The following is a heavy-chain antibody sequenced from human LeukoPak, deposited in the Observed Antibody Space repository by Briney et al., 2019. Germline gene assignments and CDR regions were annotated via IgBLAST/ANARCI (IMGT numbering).Heavy chain of an antibody. CDR2: IIPIFGTA. CDR1: GGTFSSYA. V-gene: IGHV1-69*05. Sequence: VKVSCKASGGTFSSYAISWVRQAPGQGLEWMGVIIPIFGTANYAQKFQGRVTITTDESTSTAYMELSSLRSEDTAVYYCANVLRYFDWSTDYWGQGTLVTVSS. CDR3: ANVLRYFDWSTDY. J-gene: IGHJ4*02. D-gene: IGHD3-9*01.